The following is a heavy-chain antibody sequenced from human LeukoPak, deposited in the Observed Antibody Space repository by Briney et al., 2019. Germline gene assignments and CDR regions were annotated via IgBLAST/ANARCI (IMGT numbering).Heavy chain of an antibody. V-gene: IGHV4-34*01. CDR3: ARGVDYYGV. Sequence: PSETLSLTCAVYGGSFSGYYWNWIRQPPGKGLEWIGEINHSGRTNYNPSLKSRVTIAVDTSKKQFSLKLSSVTAADTAVYYCARGVDYYGVWGQGTLVTVSS. CDR2: INHSGRT. J-gene: IGHJ4*02. D-gene: IGHD3-10*01. CDR1: GGSFSGYY.